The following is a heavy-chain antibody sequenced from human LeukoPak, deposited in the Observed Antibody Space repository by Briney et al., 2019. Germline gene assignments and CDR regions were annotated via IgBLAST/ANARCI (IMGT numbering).Heavy chain of an antibody. CDR3: ARDRRYYGGYGWDFDY. D-gene: IGHD5-12*01. Sequence: GASVKVSCKASGYTFTSYAMHWVRQAPGQRLEWMGWINAGNGNTKYSQKFQGRVTITRDTSASTAYMELSSLRSEDTAVYYCARDRRYYGGYGWDFDYWGQGTLVTVSS. V-gene: IGHV1-3*01. CDR2: INAGNGNT. CDR1: GYTFTSYA. J-gene: IGHJ4*02.